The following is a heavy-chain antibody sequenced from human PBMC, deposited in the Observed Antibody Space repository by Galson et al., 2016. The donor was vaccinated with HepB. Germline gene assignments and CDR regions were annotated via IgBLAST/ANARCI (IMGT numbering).Heavy chain of an antibody. Sequence: SLRLSCAASGFSFSNHAMSWVRQAPGKGLEWVSAISGSSSNSYHSDSVKGRFTVSRDNSKKTLFLDMSSLRAEETASYYCAKEEYFYDASGPIDYGGRGILVTVSS. J-gene: IGHJ4*02. D-gene: IGHD3-22*01. CDR3: AKEEYFYDASGPIDY. V-gene: IGHV3-23*01. CDR1: GFSFSNHA. CDR2: ISGSSSNS.